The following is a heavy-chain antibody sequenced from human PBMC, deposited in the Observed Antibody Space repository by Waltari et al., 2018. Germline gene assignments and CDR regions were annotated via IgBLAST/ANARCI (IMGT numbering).Heavy chain of an antibody. D-gene: IGHD1-20*01. CDR1: GYTFTAYY. CDR2: INPNSGGT. Sequence: QVQLVQSGAEVKKPGASVRVSCKASGYTFTAYYMHWVRQAPGQGLEWMAWINPNSGGTKYAKKFQGRVTMTRDASISTAYMDLSRLRSDDTAVYYCARGPPSLSVSRYYYYYHMDVWGKGTTVTVSS. J-gene: IGHJ6*03. V-gene: IGHV1-2*02. CDR3: ARGPPSLSVSRYYYYYHMDV.